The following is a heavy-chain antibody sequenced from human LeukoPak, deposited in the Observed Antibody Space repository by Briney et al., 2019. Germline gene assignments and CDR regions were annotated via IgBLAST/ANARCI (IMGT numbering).Heavy chain of an antibody. CDR1: GYSLTTYY. CDR3: ASVYLYGMDV. Sequence: GASVKVSCKASGYSLTTYYMHWVRQAHGKGLEWMAIINPSGGSTNYAQKFQGRVTMTRDTPTNTVYMELSSLRTEDTAVYYCASVYLYGMDVWGQGTTVTVSS. CDR2: INPSGGST. D-gene: IGHD2-8*01. V-gene: IGHV1-46*01. J-gene: IGHJ6*02.